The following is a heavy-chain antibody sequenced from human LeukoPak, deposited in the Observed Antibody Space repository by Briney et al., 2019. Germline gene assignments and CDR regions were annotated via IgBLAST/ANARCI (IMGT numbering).Heavy chain of an antibody. V-gene: IGHV3-30*02. CDR1: GFTFSSYG. Sequence: GGSLRLSCGASGFTFSSYGIHCVRQAPGKGLEWVAFIRYDGSNKYHADSVKGRFTISRDNSKNTVYLQMNSLRAEDTAVYFCAKEYGYDYNYYYSMDVWGKGTTVTISS. D-gene: IGHD1-1*01. CDR2: IRYDGSNK. J-gene: IGHJ6*03. CDR3: AKEYGYDYNYYYSMDV.